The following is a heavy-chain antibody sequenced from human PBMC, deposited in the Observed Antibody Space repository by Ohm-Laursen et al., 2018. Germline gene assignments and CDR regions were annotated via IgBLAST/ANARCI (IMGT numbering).Heavy chain of an antibody. CDR2: ISYDGSNK. V-gene: IGHV3-30*18. CDR1: GFTFSSYG. Sequence: SLRLSCTASGFTFSSYGMHWVRQAPGKGLEWVAVISYDGSNKYYADSVKGRFTISRDNSKNTLYLQMNSLRAEDTAVYYCAKDRERLFDYWGQGTLVTVSS. CDR3: AKDRERLFDY. J-gene: IGHJ4*02. D-gene: IGHD1-26*01.